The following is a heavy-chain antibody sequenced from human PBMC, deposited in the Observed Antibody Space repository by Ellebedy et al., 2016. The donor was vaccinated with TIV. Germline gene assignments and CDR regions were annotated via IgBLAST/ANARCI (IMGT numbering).Heavy chain of an antibody. J-gene: IGHJ3*02. CDR3: ARDPGRGFDI. CDR1: GFTFSTYW. Sequence: GESLKISCATSGFTFSTYWMTWVRQAPGKGLEWVANIKDDGRDKYYVDSVKGRFTISRESAKNSLYLQMNSLRAEDTAIYYCARDPGRGFDIWGQGTMVTVSS. V-gene: IGHV3-7*01. CDR2: IKDDGRDK. D-gene: IGHD3-10*01.